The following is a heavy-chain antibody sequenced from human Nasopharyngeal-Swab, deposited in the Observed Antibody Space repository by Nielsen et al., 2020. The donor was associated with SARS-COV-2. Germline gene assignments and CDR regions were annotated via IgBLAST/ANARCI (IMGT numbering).Heavy chain of an antibody. CDR2: IYYSGST. V-gene: IGHV4-59*01. J-gene: IGHJ6*02. CDR3: ARDHRIQLWLGVYGMDV. D-gene: IGHD5-18*01. Sequence: GSLRLSCTVSGGSISSYYWSWIRQPPGKGLEWIGYIYYSGSTNYNPSLKSRVTISVDTSKDQFSLKLSSVTAADTAVYYCARDHRIQLWLGVYGMDVWGQGTTVTVSS. CDR1: GGSISSYY.